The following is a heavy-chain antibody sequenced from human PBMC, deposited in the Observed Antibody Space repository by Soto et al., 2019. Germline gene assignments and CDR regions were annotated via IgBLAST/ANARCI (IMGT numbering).Heavy chain of an antibody. D-gene: IGHD2-2*01. CDR1: GYTFTGYY. J-gene: IGHJ6*02. Sequence: GASVKVSCKASGYTFTGYYMHWVRQAPGQGLEWMGWINPNSGGTNYAQKFQGWVTMTRDTSISTAYMELSRLRSDDTAVYYCAREDCSSTSCYYYGMDVWGQGTTVTVSS. V-gene: IGHV1-2*04. CDR2: INPNSGGT. CDR3: AREDCSSTSCYYYGMDV.